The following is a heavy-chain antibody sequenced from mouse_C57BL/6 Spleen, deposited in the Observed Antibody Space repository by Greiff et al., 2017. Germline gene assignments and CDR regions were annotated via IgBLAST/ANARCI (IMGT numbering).Heavy chain of an antibody. V-gene: IGHV1-59*01. CDR1: GYTFTSYW. CDR3: ARAPRQLRPAWFAY. Sequence: QVQLQQSGAELVRPGTSVKLSCKASGYTFTSYWMHWVKQRPGQGLEWIGVIDPSDSYTNYNQKFKGKATLTVDTSSSTAYMQLSSLTSEDSAVYYCARAPRQLRPAWFAYWGQGTLVTVSA. J-gene: IGHJ3*01. CDR2: IDPSDSYT. D-gene: IGHD3-2*02.